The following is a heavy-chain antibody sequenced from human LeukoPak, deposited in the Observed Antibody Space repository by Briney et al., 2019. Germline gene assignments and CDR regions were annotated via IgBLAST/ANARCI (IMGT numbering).Heavy chain of an antibody. CDR3: AREDSTKYYYDSSGYLGQV. Sequence: PSETLSLTCTVSGGSISSYYWSWIRQPPGKGLEWIGYIYYSGSTYYNPSLKSRVTISVDTSKNQFSLKLSSVTAADTAVYYCAREDSTKYYYDSSGYLGQVWGQGTLVTVSS. V-gene: IGHV4-59*12. CDR2: IYYSGST. CDR1: GGSISSYY. J-gene: IGHJ4*02. D-gene: IGHD3-22*01.